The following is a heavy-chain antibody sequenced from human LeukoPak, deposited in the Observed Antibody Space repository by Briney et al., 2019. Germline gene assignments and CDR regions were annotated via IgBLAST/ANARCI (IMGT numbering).Heavy chain of an antibody. Sequence: SETLSLTCTVSGGSISSWSYFWGWIRQPPGKGLEWIGTIDYSGSTYHNPSLKSRASISVDTSKNQFSLKVSSVTAADTAMYYCARRSGSGDSRRPFDYWGQGTLVTVSS. CDR2: IDYSGST. CDR3: ARRSGSGDSRRPFDY. D-gene: IGHD4-17*01. J-gene: IGHJ4*02. V-gene: IGHV4-39*01. CDR1: GGSISSWSYF.